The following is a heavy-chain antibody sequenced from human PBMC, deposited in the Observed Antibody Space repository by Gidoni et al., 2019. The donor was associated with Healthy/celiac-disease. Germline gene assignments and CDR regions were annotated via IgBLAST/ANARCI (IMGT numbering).Heavy chain of an antibody. CDR1: GFPFDDYA. V-gene: IGHV3-9*01. CDR3: AKDIVSYYDSSGFAFDI. Sequence: EVQLVESGGGLVQPGRSLRLSCAASGFPFDDYAMHWVRQAPGKGLEWVSGISWNSGSIGYADSVKGRFTISRDNAKNSLYLQMNSLRAEDTALYYCAKDIVSYYDSSGFAFDIWGQGTMVTVSS. CDR2: ISWNSGSI. J-gene: IGHJ3*02. D-gene: IGHD3-22*01.